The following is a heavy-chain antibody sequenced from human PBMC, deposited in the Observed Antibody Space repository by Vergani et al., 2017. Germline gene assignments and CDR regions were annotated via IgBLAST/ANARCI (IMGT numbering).Heavy chain of an antibody. Sequence: QVQLQESGPGLVKPSQTLSLTCTVSGGSISSGGYYWSWIRQHPGKGLEWIGYIYYSGSTYYNPSPKSRVTISVDTSKNQFSLKLSSLTAADTAVYYCARVHYVWGNYRVNWFDPWGPGTLVTVSS. CDR2: IYYSGST. V-gene: IGHV4-31*03. CDR1: GGSISSGGYY. J-gene: IGHJ5*02. CDR3: ARVHYVWGNYRVNWFDP. D-gene: IGHD3-16*02.